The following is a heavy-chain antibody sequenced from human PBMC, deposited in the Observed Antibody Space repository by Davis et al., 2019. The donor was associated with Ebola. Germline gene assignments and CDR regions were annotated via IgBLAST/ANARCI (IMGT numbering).Heavy chain of an antibody. V-gene: IGHV3-30*04. D-gene: IGHD1-14*01. CDR2: ISYDGSNK. J-gene: IGHJ2*01. Sequence: GGSLRLSCAASGFTFSSYAMHWVRQAPGKGLEWVAVISYDGSNKYYADSVKGRFTISRDNSKNTLYLQMNSLRAEDTAVYYCARDLPGEDWYFDLWGRGTLVTVSS. CDR3: ARDLPGEDWYFDL. CDR1: GFTFSSYA.